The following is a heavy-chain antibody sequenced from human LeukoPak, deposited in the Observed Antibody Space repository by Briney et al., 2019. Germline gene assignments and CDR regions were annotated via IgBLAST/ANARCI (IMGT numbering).Heavy chain of an antibody. J-gene: IGHJ6*03. CDR1: GYSFTSYW. D-gene: IGHD2-21*02. Sequence: GESLKIACKGSGYSFTSYWIGWVRQMPGKGLEWMGNIYPGDSDTRYSPSFRGQVTISADKSISTAYLQWSSLKASDTAMYYCARQSGDYSYYYYMDVWGKGTTVTISS. V-gene: IGHV5-51*01. CDR2: IYPGDSDT. CDR3: ARQSGDYSYYYYMDV.